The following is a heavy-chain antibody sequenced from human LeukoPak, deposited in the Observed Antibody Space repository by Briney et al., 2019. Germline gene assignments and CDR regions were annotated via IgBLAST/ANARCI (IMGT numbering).Heavy chain of an antibody. J-gene: IGHJ4*02. Sequence: SETLSLTCTVSGGSISSSSYYRGWIRQPPGKGLEWIGEINHSGSTNYNPSLKSRVTISVDTSKNQFSLKLSSVTAADTAVYYCARSPGDGRPYWGQGTLVTVSS. CDR1: GGSISSSSYY. CDR3: ARSPGDGRPY. CDR2: INHSGST. V-gene: IGHV4-39*07. D-gene: IGHD2-21*02.